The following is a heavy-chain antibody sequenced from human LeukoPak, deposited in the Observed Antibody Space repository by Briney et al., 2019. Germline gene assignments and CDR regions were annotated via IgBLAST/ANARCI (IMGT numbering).Heavy chain of an antibody. D-gene: IGHD3-16*02. CDR3: ARGYPRGRYDYVWGSYRYPFDY. CDR2: IYYSGST. V-gene: IGHV4-30-4*01. Sequence: TSQTLSLTCTVSGGSISSGDYYWSWIRQPPGRGLEWIGYIYYSGSTYYNPSLKSRVTISVDTSKNQFSLKLSSVTAADTAVYYCARGYPRGRYDYVWGSYRYPFDYWGQGTLVTVSS. CDR1: GGSISSGDYY. J-gene: IGHJ4*02.